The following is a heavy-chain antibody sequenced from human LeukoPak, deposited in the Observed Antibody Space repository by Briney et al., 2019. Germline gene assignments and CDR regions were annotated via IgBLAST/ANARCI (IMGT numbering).Heavy chain of an antibody. J-gene: IGHJ4*02. CDR1: GASISSGDYY. CDR3: ARVGKYCGGDCYAVKF. V-gene: IGHV4-30-4*08. CDR2: IYYSGST. D-gene: IGHD2-21*01. Sequence: SETLSLTCTVSGASISSGDYYWSWIRQPPGKGLEWIGYIYYSGSTYNNPSLKSRVIISIDTSKNRFYLNMNSVTAADTAVYYCARVGKYCGGDCYAVKFWGQGTLVTVSS.